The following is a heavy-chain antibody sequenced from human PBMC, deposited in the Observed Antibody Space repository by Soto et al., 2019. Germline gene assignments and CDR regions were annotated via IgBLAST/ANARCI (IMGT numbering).Heavy chain of an antibody. D-gene: IGHD6-13*01. Sequence: LGGSLRLSCAASGFTFSTYAMSWVRQAPGRGLEWVSTISSADDTYYADSVKGRFTISRDNSKNTLYLQMNSLRGEDTAVYYCAKGEAVAGTEFDYWGQGTLVTVS. V-gene: IGHV3-23*01. CDR3: AKGEAVAGTEFDY. J-gene: IGHJ4*02. CDR2: ISSADDT. CDR1: GFTFSTYA.